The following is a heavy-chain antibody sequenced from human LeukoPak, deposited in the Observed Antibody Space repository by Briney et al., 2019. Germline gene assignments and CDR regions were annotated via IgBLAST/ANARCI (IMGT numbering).Heavy chain of an antibody. J-gene: IGHJ4*02. V-gene: IGHV5-51*04. D-gene: IGHD2-21*01. CDR3: ARGMTLKFVPFDY. CDR2: IYPGDSDT. CDR1: GYSFTSYW. Sequence: GESLKISCKGPGYSFTSYWIGWVRQMPGKGLEWMGIIYPGDSDTRYSPSFQGQVTISADKPISTAYLQWSSLKASDTAMYYCARGMTLKFVPFDYWGQGTLVTVSS.